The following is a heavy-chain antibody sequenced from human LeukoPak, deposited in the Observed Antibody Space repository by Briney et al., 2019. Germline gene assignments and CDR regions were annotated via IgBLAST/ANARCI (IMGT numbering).Heavy chain of an antibody. CDR1: GFTFSSYA. CDR2: ISYDGSNK. J-gene: IGHJ4*02. D-gene: IGHD6-19*01. Sequence: GGSLRLSCAASGFTFSSYAMRWVRQAPGKGLEWVGVISYDGSNKYYADSVKGRFTISRDNSKNTLYLQMNSLRAEDTAVYYCARGWYIDYWGQGTLVTVSS. CDR3: ARGWYIDY. V-gene: IGHV3-30-3*01.